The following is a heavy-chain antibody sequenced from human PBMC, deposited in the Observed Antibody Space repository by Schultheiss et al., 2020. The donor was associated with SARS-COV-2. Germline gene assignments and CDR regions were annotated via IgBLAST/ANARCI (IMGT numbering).Heavy chain of an antibody. CDR1: GFTFDDYA. D-gene: IGHD3-10*01. CDR3: AKDRGRGVIIPFDY. CDR2: ISWNSGSI. Sequence: GGSLILSCAASGFTFDDYAMHWVRQAPGKGLEWVSGISWNSGSIGYADSVKGRFTISRDNAKNSLYLQMNSLRAEDTALYYCAKDRGRGVIIPFDYWGQGTLVTVSS. V-gene: IGHV3-9*01. J-gene: IGHJ4*02.